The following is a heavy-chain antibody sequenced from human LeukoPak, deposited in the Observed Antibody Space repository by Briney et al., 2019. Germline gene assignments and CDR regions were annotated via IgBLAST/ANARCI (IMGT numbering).Heavy chain of an antibody. J-gene: IGHJ4*02. D-gene: IGHD6-19*01. CDR2: IWYDGSNK. CDR1: GFTFSSYG. CDR3: ARDPGLAGSYLAY. V-gene: IGHV3-33*08. Sequence: PGGSLRLSCAASGFTFSSYGMHWVRQAPGKGLEWVAVIWYDGSNKYYADSVKGRFTISRDNSKNTLYLQMNSLRAEDTAVYYCARDPGLAGSYLAYWGQGTLVTVSS.